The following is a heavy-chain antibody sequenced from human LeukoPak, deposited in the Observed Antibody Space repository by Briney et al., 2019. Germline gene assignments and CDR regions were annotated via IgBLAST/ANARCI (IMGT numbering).Heavy chain of an antibody. CDR1: GFTFSSYG. CDR3: AKPKQSYGSGHYYYYMDV. CDR2: ISGSGGST. Sequence: GGSLRLSCAASGFTFSSYGMSWVRQAPGKGLEWVSAISGSGGSTYYADSVKGRFTISRDNSKNTLYLQMNSLRAEDTAVYYCAKPKQSYGSGHYYYYMDVWGKGTTVTISS. V-gene: IGHV3-23*01. D-gene: IGHD3-10*01. J-gene: IGHJ6*03.